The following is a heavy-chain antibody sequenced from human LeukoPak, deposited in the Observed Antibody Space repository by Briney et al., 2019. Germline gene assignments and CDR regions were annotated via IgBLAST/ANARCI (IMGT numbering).Heavy chain of an antibody. D-gene: IGHD5-24*01. CDR1: AYSFASYW. Sequence: PGESLKISCKGSAYSFASYWIGWVRQMPGKGLEWMGIIYPGDSDTRYSPSFQGQVTISADKSISTAYLQWSSLKASDTAMYYCARPEMTKSYGFDYWGQGTLVTVSS. CDR3: ARPEMTKSYGFDY. V-gene: IGHV5-51*01. CDR2: IYPGDSDT. J-gene: IGHJ4*02.